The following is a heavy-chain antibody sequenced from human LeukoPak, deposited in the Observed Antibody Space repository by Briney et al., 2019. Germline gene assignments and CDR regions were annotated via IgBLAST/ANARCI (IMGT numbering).Heavy chain of an antibody. J-gene: IGHJ4*02. D-gene: IGHD3-9*01. CDR3: ARGEAYDILTGSYYFDY. V-gene: IGHV4-59*01. Sequence: PSETLSLTCTVSGGSISSYYWSWIRQPPGKGLEWIGYIYYSGSTNYNPSLKSRVTISVDTSKNQFSLKLSSVTAADTAVYYCARGEAYDILTGSYYFDYWGQGTLVTVSS. CDR1: GGSISSYY. CDR2: IYYSGST.